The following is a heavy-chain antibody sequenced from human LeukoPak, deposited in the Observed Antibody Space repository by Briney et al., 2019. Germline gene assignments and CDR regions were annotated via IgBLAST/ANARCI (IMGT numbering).Heavy chain of an antibody. CDR2: MNPNSGNT. CDR3: ARDLTADIVVVPAAMTGVNAFDI. J-gene: IGHJ3*02. D-gene: IGHD2-2*01. Sequence: GASVKVSCKASGYTFTSYDINWVRQATGQGLEWMGWMNPNSGNTGYAQKFQGRVTMTRNTSISTAYMELSSLRSEDTAVYYCARDLTADIVVVPAAMTGVNAFDIWGQGTMVTVSS. V-gene: IGHV1-8*01. CDR1: GYTFTSYD.